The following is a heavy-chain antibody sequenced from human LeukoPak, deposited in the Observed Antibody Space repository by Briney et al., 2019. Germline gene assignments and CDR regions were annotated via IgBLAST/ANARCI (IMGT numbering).Heavy chain of an antibody. D-gene: IGHD5-24*01. V-gene: IGHV1-69*05. CDR2: IIPIFGTA. CDR1: GGTFSSYA. Sequence: SVKVSCKASGGTFSSYAISWVRQAPGQGLEWKGGIIPIFGTANYARKFQGRVTITTDESTSTAYMELSSLRSEDTAVYYCARASQEMATTTSFDYWGQGTLVTVSS. J-gene: IGHJ4*02. CDR3: ARASQEMATTTSFDY.